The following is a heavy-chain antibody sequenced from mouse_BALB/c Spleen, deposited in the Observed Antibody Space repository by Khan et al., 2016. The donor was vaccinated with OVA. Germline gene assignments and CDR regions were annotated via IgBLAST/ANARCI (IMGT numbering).Heavy chain of an antibody. J-gene: IGHJ2*01. CDR1: GFTFSRFG. D-gene: IGHD4-1*01. V-gene: IGHV5-17*02. CDR2: ISSGSSTI. Sequence: EVKLVESGGGLVQPGGSRKLSCAASGFTFSRFGMHWVRQAPEKGLEWVAYISSGSSTIYYADTVKGRFTISRDNPQNTLFLQMTSLRSEDTALYYCARGSNVDYWGQGTTLTVSS. CDR3: ARGSNVDY.